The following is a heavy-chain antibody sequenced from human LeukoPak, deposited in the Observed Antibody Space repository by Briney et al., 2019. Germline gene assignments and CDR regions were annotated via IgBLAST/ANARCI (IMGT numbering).Heavy chain of an antibody. CDR3: ARDVEGCSGGSCYVGYYYYYYGMDV. D-gene: IGHD2-15*01. V-gene: IGHV3-7*03. CDR1: GFTFSSYW. Sequence: GGSLRLSCAASGFTFSSYWVSWVRQAPGKGLEWVANIKQDGSEKYYVDSVKGRFTISRDNAKNSLYLQMNSLRAEDTAVYYCARDVEGCSGGSCYVGYYYYYYGMDVWGQGTTVTVSS. J-gene: IGHJ6*02. CDR2: IKQDGSEK.